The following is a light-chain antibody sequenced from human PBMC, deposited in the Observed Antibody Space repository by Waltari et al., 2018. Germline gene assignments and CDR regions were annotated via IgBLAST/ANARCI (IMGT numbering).Light chain of an antibody. Sequence: EIVMTQSPATLSVSPGERATLSCRASQSVSSKLAWYQQKPGQAPRLLMYSASTRATCLPDRFSGSGSGTEFTLTISSLQSEDSAVYYCQQYNSWPPMYTFGQGTKLEIK. J-gene: IGKJ2*01. V-gene: IGKV3-15*01. CDR2: SAS. CDR3: QQYNSWPPMYT. CDR1: QSVSSK.